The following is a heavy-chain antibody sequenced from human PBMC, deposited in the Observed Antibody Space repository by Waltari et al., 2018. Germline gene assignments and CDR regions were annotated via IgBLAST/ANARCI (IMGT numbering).Heavy chain of an antibody. D-gene: IGHD1-1*01. Sequence: QVQLQESGPGLVKPSQTLSLTCTVSGGSISSGSYYWSWIWQPAGKGLEWIGRIYTSGSTNYNPSLKSRVTISVDTSKNQFSLKLSSVTAADTAVYYCARSYDPFDPWGQGTLVTVSS. CDR1: GGSISSGSYY. CDR2: IYTSGST. J-gene: IGHJ5*02. V-gene: IGHV4-61*02. CDR3: ARSYDPFDP.